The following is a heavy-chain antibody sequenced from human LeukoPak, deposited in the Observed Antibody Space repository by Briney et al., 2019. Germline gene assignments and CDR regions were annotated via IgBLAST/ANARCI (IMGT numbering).Heavy chain of an antibody. CDR1: GFTFDDYA. Sequence: PGGSLRLSCAASGFTFDDYAMHWVRQAPGKGLEWVSGISWNSGSLGYAASVRGRFTISRDNAKNSLYLQMNSLRAEDTAVYYCVVIMHGGAHYWGQGTLVTVSS. D-gene: IGHD3-3*01. J-gene: IGHJ4*02. CDR3: VVIMHGGAHY. V-gene: IGHV3-9*01. CDR2: ISWNSGSL.